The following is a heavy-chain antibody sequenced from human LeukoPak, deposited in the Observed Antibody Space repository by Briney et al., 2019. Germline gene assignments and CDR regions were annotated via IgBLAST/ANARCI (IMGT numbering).Heavy chain of an antibody. Sequence: ASVKVSCKASGYTFTSYGISWARQAPGQGLEWMGWISAYNGNTNYAQKLQGRVTMTTDTSTSTAHMELRSLRSDDTAVYYCARTYYDFWSGYPDYWGQGTLVTVSS. CDR3: ARTYYDFWSGYPDY. CDR2: ISAYNGNT. J-gene: IGHJ4*02. D-gene: IGHD3-3*01. CDR1: GYTFTSYG. V-gene: IGHV1-18*01.